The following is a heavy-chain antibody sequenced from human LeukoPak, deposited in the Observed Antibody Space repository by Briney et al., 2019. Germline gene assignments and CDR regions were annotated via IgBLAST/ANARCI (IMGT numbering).Heavy chain of an antibody. J-gene: IGHJ5*02. Sequence: SVKVSCKVSGYTLTELSMHWVRQAPGQGLEWMGGIIPIFGTANYAQKFQGRVTITADESTSTAYMELSSLRSEDTAVYYCARKDEPGYCSSTSCQNWFDPWGQGTLVTVSS. D-gene: IGHD2-2*01. CDR2: IIPIFGTA. CDR3: ARKDEPGYCSSTSCQNWFDP. V-gene: IGHV1-69*13. CDR1: GYTLTELS.